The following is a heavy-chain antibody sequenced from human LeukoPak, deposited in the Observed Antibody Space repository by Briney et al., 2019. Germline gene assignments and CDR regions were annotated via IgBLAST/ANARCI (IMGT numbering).Heavy chain of an antibody. J-gene: IGHJ4*02. CDR2: IYTSGST. D-gene: IGHD2-21*02. CDR3: ARGLYCGGDCYWFDY. CDR1: GGSISSGSYY. V-gene: IGHV4-61*02. Sequence: SQTLSLTCTVSGGSISSGSYYWSWIRQPAGKGLEWIGRIYTSGSTNYNPSLKSRVTISVATSKNQFSLKLSSVTAADTAVYYCARGLYCGGDCYWFDYWGQGTLVTVSS.